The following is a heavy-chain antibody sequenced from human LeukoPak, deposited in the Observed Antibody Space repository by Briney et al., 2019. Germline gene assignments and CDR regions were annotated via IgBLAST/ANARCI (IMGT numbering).Heavy chain of an antibody. CDR1: GFTFSDYY. Sequence: GGSLRLSCAASGFTFSDYYMSWIRQAPGKGLEWVSYISSSSSYTNYADSVKGRFTISRDNAKNSLYLQMNSLRAEDTAVYYCARGPKLGGYSYGPIDYWGQGTLVTVSS. V-gene: IGHV3-11*06. CDR2: ISSSSSYT. D-gene: IGHD5-18*01. J-gene: IGHJ4*02. CDR3: ARGPKLGGYSYGPIDY.